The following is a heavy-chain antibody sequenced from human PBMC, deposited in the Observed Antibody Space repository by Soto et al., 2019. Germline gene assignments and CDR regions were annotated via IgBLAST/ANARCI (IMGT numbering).Heavy chain of an antibody. D-gene: IGHD3-3*01. Sequence: QLRLGQSGAEVKRPGDSVKVSCKPSDYIFSNYHINWVRQAPGQGLVWMGWTSGNNGNTQYAQMFQGRVTMTTEKSTNTVYMELRSLGSDDTAVYYCAKPGDIYEFWSGYYRTANYFDFWGQGSLVTVSS. CDR3: AKPGDIYEFWSGYYRTANYFDF. CDR2: TSGNNGNT. V-gene: IGHV1-18*01. J-gene: IGHJ4*02. CDR1: DYIFSNYH.